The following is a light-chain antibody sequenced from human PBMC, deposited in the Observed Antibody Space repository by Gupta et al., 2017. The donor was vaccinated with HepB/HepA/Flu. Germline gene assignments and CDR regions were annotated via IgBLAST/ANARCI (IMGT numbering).Light chain of an antibody. CDR3: SSYTSGSTLVV. J-gene: IGLJ2*01. CDR2: GVS. CDR1: SSDGGGYYY. Sequence: QTALTQPASVSGSPGQSITISCTGTSSDGGGYYYVTWYQQPPGKAPKLMIYGVSHRPSGVSNRFSGSKSGNTASLTISGLQAEDEADYYCSSYTSGSTLVVFGGGTKLTVL. V-gene: IGLV2-14*01.